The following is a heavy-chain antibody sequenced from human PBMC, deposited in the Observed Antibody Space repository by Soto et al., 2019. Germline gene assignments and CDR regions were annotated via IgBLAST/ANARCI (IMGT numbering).Heavy chain of an antibody. D-gene: IGHD1-1*01. Sequence: SETLSLTCTVSGGSISSSSYYWGWIHQPPGKGLEWIGSIYYSGSTYYNTSLKSRVTISVDTSKNQFSLKLSSVTAADTAVYYCARQDNENYFDYCGQGTLVTVSS. CDR2: IYYSGST. CDR1: GGSISSSSYY. CDR3: ARQDNENYFDY. J-gene: IGHJ4*02. V-gene: IGHV4-39*01.